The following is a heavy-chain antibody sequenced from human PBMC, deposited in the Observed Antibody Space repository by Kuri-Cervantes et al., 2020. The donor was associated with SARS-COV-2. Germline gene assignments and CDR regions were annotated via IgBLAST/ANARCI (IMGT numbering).Heavy chain of an antibody. CDR1: GFTFSSYG. CDR3: TTDWGENYGDYEVGDAFDI. J-gene: IGHJ3*02. CDR2: IRYDGSNK. Sequence: GGSLRLSCAASGFTFSSYGTHWVRQAPGKGLEWVAFIRYDGSNKYYADSVKGRFTISRDNSKDTLYLQMNSLRAEDTAVYYCTTDWGENYGDYEVGDAFDIWGQGTMVTVPS. D-gene: IGHD4-17*01. V-gene: IGHV3-30*02.